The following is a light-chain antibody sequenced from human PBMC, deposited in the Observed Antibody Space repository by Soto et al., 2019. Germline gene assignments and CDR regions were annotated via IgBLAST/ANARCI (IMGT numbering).Light chain of an antibody. CDR3: QQYNSWLWT. J-gene: IGKJ1*01. V-gene: IGKV3-15*01. CDR1: QSVSSY. Sequence: EIVMTQSPATLSVSPGERATMSFRASQSVSSYLAWYQQKPGQAPRLLIYGASTRATGIPARFSGSGSGTEFTLIISSLQSEDSAVYYCQQYNSWLWTFGQGTKVDIK. CDR2: GAS.